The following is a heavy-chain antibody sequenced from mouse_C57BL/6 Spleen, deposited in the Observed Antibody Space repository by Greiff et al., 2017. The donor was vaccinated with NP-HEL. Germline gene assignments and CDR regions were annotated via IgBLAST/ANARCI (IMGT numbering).Heavy chain of an antibody. CDR3: ASSGATGTGGGYWYFDV. J-gene: IGHJ1*03. D-gene: IGHD1-1*01. CDR2: IRNKANGYTT. Sequence: EVKLVESGGGLVQPGGSLSLSCAASGFTFTDYYMSWVRQPPGKALEWLGFIRNKANGYTTEYSASVKGRFTISRDNSQSILYLQMNALRAEDSATYYCASSGATGTGGGYWYFDVWGTGTTVTVSS. V-gene: IGHV7-3*01. CDR1: GFTFTDYY.